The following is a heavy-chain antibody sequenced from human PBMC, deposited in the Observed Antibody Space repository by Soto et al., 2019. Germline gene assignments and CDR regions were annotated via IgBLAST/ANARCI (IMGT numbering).Heavy chain of an antibody. V-gene: IGHV3-23*01. J-gene: IGHJ4*02. Sequence: EVQLLESGGSLVQPGGSLRLTCVASEVTFDTYGMSWVRQAPGKGLEWVSAISGSSATTYYADSVKGRFTISRDTSKNTLFLDMNSLRVEDPARYYCGRSFSSHLYDYFNYWGQGTLVTVSS. CDR2: ISGSSATT. D-gene: IGHD6-13*01. CDR3: GRSFSSHLYDYFNY. CDR1: EVTFDTYG.